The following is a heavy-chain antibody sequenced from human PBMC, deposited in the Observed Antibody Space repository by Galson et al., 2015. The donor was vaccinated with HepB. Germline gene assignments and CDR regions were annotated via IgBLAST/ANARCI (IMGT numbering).Heavy chain of an antibody. J-gene: IGHJ5*02. CDR2: INAGNGNT. CDR3: ARALEVYGSGKPRGGWFDP. Sequence: SVKVSCKASGYTFTSYAMHWVRQAPGQRLEWMGWINAGNGNTKYSQKFQGRVTITRDTSASTAYMELSSLRPEDTAVYYCARALEVYGSGKPRGGWFDPWGQGTLVTVSS. CDR1: GYTFTSYA. V-gene: IGHV1-3*01. D-gene: IGHD3-10*01.